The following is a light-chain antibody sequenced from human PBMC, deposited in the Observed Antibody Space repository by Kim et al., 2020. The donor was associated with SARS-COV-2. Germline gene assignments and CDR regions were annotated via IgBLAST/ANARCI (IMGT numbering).Light chain of an antibody. J-gene: IGKJ4*01. Sequence: DIQMTQSPYSLSASVGDRVTITCRASQTISNYLNWYQQKPGNAPRLLIYAASILQSGVPSRFSGSGSGTDFALTISSLQPDDFATYYCQQSYNPLTFGGGTKVDIK. CDR1: QTISNY. V-gene: IGKV1-39*01. CDR3: QQSYNPLT. CDR2: AAS.